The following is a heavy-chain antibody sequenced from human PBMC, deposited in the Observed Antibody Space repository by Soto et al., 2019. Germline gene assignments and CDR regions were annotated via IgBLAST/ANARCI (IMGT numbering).Heavy chain of an antibody. CDR2: IRSKANSYAT. D-gene: IGHD4-17*01. Sequence: GSLRLSCAASGFTFSGSAMHWVRQASGKGLEWVGRIRSKANSYATAYAASVKGRFTISRDDSKNTAYLQMNSLKTEDTAVYYYTRPSTSDYGDYGLEFDYWGQGT. CDR1: GFTFSGSA. J-gene: IGHJ4*02. V-gene: IGHV3-73*01. CDR3: TRPSTSDYGDYGLEFDY.